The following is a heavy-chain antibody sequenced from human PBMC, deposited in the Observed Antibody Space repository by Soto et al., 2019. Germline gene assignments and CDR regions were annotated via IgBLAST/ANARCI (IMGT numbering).Heavy chain of an antibody. D-gene: IGHD5-18*01. Sequence: GGSLRLSCAASGVTFSSYGMHWVRQAPGKGLEWVAVIWYDGSNKYYADSVKGRFTISRDNSKNTLYLQMNSLRAEDTAVYYCARDTAMVTDYFDYWGQGTLVTVSS. CDR2: IWYDGSNK. J-gene: IGHJ4*02. CDR3: ARDTAMVTDYFDY. V-gene: IGHV3-33*01. CDR1: GVTFSSYG.